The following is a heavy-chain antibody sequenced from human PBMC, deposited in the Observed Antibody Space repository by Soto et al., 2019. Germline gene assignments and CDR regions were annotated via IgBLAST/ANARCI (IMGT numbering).Heavy chain of an antibody. D-gene: IGHD6-13*01. Sequence: GGSLRLSCAASGFTFSSHSMNWVRQAPGKGLEWVSYISSSSSTIYYADSVKGRFTISRDNAKNSLYLQMNSLRDEDTAVYYCARVSSSWGLVNYFDYWGQGTLVTVSS. J-gene: IGHJ4*02. CDR2: ISSSSSTI. CDR1: GFTFSSHS. CDR3: ARVSSSWGLVNYFDY. V-gene: IGHV3-48*02.